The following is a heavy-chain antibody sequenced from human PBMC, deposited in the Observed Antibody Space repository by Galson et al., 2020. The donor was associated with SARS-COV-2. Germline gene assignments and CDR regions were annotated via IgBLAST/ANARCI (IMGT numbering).Heavy chain of an antibody. V-gene: IGHV4-31*03. CDR3: ARASRAICGVVKDVGL. J-gene: IGHJ4*02. D-gene: IGHD3-3*01. Sequence: TSGTLSLTRTVSGASISSGGNYCSWIRPHPGKRREWIGYIYYSGSTYYNPSLKSRVTISVDTSKNQFYLKLSSVTAADTAVYYCARASRAICGVVKDVGLWGQGTLVTVSS. CDR1: GASISSGGNY. CDR2: IYYSGST.